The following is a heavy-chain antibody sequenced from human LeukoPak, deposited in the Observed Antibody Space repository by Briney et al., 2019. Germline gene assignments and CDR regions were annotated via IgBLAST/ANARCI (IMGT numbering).Heavy chain of an antibody. Sequence: SETLSLTCTVSGGSISSYYWSWIRQPPGKGLEWIGYIYYSGSTNYNPSLKSRVTISVDTSKNQFSLKLSSVTAADTAVYYCARYSGSASHFGYWGQGTLVTVSS. CDR3: ARYSGSASHFGY. V-gene: IGHV4-59*08. J-gene: IGHJ4*02. D-gene: IGHD3-10*01. CDR2: IYYSGST. CDR1: GGSISSYY.